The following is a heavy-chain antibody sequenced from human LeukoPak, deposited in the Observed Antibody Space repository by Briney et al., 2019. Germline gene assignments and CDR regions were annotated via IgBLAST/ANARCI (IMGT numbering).Heavy chain of an antibody. CDR3: ARAIVLRYFDWLLKGRSDYNWFDP. J-gene: IGHJ5*02. CDR1: GYTFTSYG. D-gene: IGHD3-9*01. CDR2: ISAYNGNT. Sequence: ASVKVSCKASGYTFTSYGISWVRQAPGQGLEWMGWISAYNGNTNYAQKLQGRVTMTTDTSTSTAYMELRSLRSDDTAVYYCARAIVLRYFDWLLKGRSDYNWFDPWGQGTLVTVSS. V-gene: IGHV1-18*01.